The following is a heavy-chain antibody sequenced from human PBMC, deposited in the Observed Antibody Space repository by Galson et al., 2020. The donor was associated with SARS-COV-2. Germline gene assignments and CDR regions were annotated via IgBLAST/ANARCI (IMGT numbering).Heavy chain of an antibody. CDR2: INPNSGGT. CDR3: ARAFGSYKGYYFDY. V-gene: IGHV1-2*02. J-gene: IGHJ4*02. CDR1: GYTFTGYY. D-gene: IGHD1-26*01. Sequence: ASVKVSCKASGYTFTGYYMHWVRQAPGQGLEWMGWINPNSGGTNYAQKFQGRVTMTRDTSISTAYMELSRLRSDDTAVYYCARAFGSYKGYYFDYWGQGTLVTVSS.